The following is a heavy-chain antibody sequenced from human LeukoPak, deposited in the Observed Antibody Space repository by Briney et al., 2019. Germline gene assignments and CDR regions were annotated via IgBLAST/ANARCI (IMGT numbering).Heavy chain of an antibody. J-gene: IGHJ4*02. CDR1: GYXFTSYA. D-gene: IGHD6-13*01. Sequence: EASVKVSCKASGYXFTSYAISWVRQAPGQGLEWMGWICGYNGNTIYAQRLQGRVTMTTDTSTTTVYMELRSLRSDDTAVYYCARVELIAAAATADYWGQGTLVTVSS. CDR2: ICGYNGNT. CDR3: ARVELIAAAATADY. V-gene: IGHV1-18*01.